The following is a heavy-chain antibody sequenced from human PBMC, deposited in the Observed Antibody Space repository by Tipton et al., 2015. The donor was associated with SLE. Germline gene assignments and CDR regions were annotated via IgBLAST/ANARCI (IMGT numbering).Heavy chain of an antibody. CDR3: AKGRGTSSGCLGY. J-gene: IGHJ4*02. Sequence: TLSLTCTVSGGSINSGYWNWIRQPPGKGLESVGYIYYSGSTDYNPSLKSRVTISVDTSKNQFSLKLTSVTAADTAVYYCAKGRGTSSGCLGYWGQGILVTVSS. V-gene: IGHV4-59*01. D-gene: IGHD2-2*01. CDR1: GGSINSGY. CDR2: IYYSGST.